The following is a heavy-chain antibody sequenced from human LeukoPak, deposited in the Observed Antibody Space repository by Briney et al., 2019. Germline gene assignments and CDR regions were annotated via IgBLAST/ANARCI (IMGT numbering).Heavy chain of an antibody. CDR3: AKDDRSSWYYFDY. D-gene: IGHD6-13*01. Sequence: GGSLRLSCAASGFTFSSYAMSWVRQAPGKGLEWVSGISGSGGSTYYADSVKGRFTISRDNSKNTLYLQMNSLRAEDTAVYYCAKDDRSSWYYFDYWGQGTLVTVSA. V-gene: IGHV3-23*01. CDR2: ISGSGGST. CDR1: GFTFSSYA. J-gene: IGHJ4*02.